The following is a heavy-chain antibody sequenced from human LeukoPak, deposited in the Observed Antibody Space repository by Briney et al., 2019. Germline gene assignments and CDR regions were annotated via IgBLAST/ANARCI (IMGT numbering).Heavy chain of an antibody. J-gene: IGHJ4*02. D-gene: IGHD3-10*01. Sequence: GGSLRLSCTASGFTFGDYAMSWVRQAPGKGLEWVGFIGSKAYGGTTEYAASVKGRLTISRDDSKSIAYLQMNSLKTEDTAVYYCTREGAAYGSGSYYFDYWGQGTLVTVSS. CDR3: TREGAAYGSGSYYFDY. V-gene: IGHV3-49*04. CDR1: GFTFGDYA. CDR2: IGSKAYGGTT.